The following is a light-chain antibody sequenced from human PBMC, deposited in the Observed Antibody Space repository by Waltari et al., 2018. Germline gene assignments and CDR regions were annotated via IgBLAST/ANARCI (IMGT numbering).Light chain of an antibody. CDR1: SANIGTGYD. J-gene: IGLJ2*01. CDR2: GNN. V-gene: IGLV1-40*01. CDR3: QSYDKSLSGVV. Sequence: QSVLTQPPSVSGAPGPRVTISCTGSSANIGTGYDVHWYQQLPGTAPKLLIYGNNNRPSGVPDRFSGSKSGTSASLAITGLQAEDEADYYCQSYDKSLSGVVFGGGTKLTVV.